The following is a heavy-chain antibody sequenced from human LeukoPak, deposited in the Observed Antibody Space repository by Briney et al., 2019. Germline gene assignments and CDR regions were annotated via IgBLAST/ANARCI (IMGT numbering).Heavy chain of an antibody. CDR2: INHSGST. CDR1: GGSFSGYY. D-gene: IGHD3-10*01. V-gene: IGHV4-34*01. CDR3: ARGVITMVRGVITAIYYYYYMDV. J-gene: IGHJ6*03. Sequence: AETLSLTCAVYGGSFSGYYWSWIRQPPGKGLEWIGEINHSGSTNYNPSLKSRVTISVDTSKNQFSLKLSSVTAADTAVYYCARGVITMVRGVITAIYYYYYMDVWGKGTTVTVSS.